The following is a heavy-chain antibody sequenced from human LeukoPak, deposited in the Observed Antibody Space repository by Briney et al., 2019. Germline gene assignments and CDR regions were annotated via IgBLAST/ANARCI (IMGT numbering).Heavy chain of an antibody. CDR1: GGTFSSYA. CDR2: IIPIFGTA. D-gene: IGHD4-11*01. Sequence: ASVKVSCKASGGTFSSYAISWVRQAPGQGLEWMGRIIPIFGTANYAQKFQGRVTITTDESTSTAYMELSSLRSEDTAVYYCASRTTVTTSGCYYYYMDVWGKGTTVTVSS. CDR3: ASRTTVTTSGCYYYYMDV. V-gene: IGHV1-69*05. J-gene: IGHJ6*03.